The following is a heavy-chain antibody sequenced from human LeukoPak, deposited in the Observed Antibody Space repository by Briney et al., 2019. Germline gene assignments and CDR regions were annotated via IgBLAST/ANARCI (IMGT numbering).Heavy chain of an antibody. CDR3: TTGPFDY. CDR1: GFTFSDAW. J-gene: IGHJ4*02. V-gene: IGHV3-15*01. Sequence: GGSLRLSCAASGFTFSDAWMSWVRQAPGKGLEWVGRLKSKTDDGTTAYAAPVKGRFTISRDDSKDTLYLQMDSLKTEDTAVYYCTTGPFDYWGQGTLVTVSS. CDR2: LKSKTDDGTT.